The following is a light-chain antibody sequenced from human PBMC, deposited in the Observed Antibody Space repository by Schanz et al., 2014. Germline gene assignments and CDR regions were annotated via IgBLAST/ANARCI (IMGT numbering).Light chain of an antibody. Sequence: QSALTQPASVSGSPGQSITISCTGTSGDVGSYNLVSWYQQHPGKAPKLMIYEGSKRPSGVANRFSGSKSGNTASLTISGLQAEDEADYYCSAYAGSSNLVVFGGGTKLTVL. CDR3: SAYAGSSNLVV. CDR1: SGDVGSYNL. J-gene: IGLJ3*02. CDR2: EGS. V-gene: IGLV2-23*01.